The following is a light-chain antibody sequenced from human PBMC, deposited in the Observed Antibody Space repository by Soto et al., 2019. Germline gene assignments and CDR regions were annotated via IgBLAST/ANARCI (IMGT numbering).Light chain of an antibody. CDR1: QRVSSN. V-gene: IGKV3-15*01. CDR3: QQYNKWPPIT. J-gene: IGKJ5*01. CDR2: GAS. Sequence: EIVMTQSPATLSVSPGERATLSCRASQRVSSNLAWYQQKPGQAPRLLIYGASTRATGIPARFSGSGSGTELTLTISSLQSEDFAVYYCQQYNKWPPITFGQGTRLEIK.